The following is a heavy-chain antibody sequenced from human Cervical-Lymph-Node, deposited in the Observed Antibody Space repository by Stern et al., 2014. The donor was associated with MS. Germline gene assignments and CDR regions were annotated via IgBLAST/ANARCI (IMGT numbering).Heavy chain of an antibody. CDR2: TIPIFDTP. J-gene: IGHJ6*02. CDR1: GGTLSNFA. Sequence: VQLVESGAEVKKPGSSVKISCKASGGTLSNFAISWVRQAPGQGLEWICGTIPIFDTPNYAEKFQDRVTISADESASAVYMELSGLTSEDTAVYYCARDRGDNWLQPTFYYYGLDVWGQGTTVTISS. V-gene: IGHV1-69*01. D-gene: IGHD5-24*01. CDR3: ARDRGDNWLQPTFYYYGLDV.